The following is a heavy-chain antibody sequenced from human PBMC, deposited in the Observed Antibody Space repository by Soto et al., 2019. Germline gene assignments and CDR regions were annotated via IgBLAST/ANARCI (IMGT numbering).Heavy chain of an antibody. CDR1: GFTFSSYG. J-gene: IGHJ4*02. D-gene: IGHD3-22*01. CDR3: AKEWVYDSSGWPFDY. V-gene: IGHV3-30*18. CDR2: ISYDGSNK. Sequence: QVQLVESGGGVVQPGRSLRLSCAASGFTFSSYGMHWVRQAPGKGLEWVAVISYDGSNKYYADSVKGRFTISRDNSKNTLYQQMNSLRAEETGVYYCAKEWVYDSSGWPFDYWGQGPLVPVS.